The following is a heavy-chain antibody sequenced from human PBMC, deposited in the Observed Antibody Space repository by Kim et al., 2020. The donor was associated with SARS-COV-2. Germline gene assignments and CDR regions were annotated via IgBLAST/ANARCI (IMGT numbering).Heavy chain of an antibody. CDR1: GYTFSSYS. CDR3: ATDYYSRGDVDY. J-gene: IGHJ4*01. V-gene: IGHV1-46*01. D-gene: IGHD2-21*01. Sequence: ASVKVSCKASGYTFSSYSMNWVRQAPGQGLEWMGIINPRDDKTSYAQKFQGRVTMTRDTSTSTVYMELSSLGYEDTAVYYCATDYYSRGDVDYW. CDR2: INPRDDKT.